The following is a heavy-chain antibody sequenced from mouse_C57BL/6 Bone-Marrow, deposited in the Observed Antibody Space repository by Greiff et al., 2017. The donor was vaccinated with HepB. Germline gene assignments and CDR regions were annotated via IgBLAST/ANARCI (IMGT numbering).Heavy chain of an antibody. CDR2: ISSGSSTI. CDR3: ASGYYGSSYGFDY. D-gene: IGHD1-1*01. J-gene: IGHJ2*01. Sequence: EVNQVESGGGLVKPGGSLKLSCAASGFTFSDYGMHWVRQAPEKGLEWVAYISSGSSTIYYADTVKGRFTISRDNAKNTLFLQMTSLRSEDTAMYYCASGYYGSSYGFDYWGQGTTLTVSS. V-gene: IGHV5-17*01. CDR1: GFTFSDYG.